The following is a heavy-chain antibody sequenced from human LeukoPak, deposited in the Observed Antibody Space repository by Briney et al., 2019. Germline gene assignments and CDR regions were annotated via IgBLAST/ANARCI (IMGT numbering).Heavy chain of an antibody. CDR1: GYTFTSYY. J-gene: IGHJ4*02. V-gene: IGHV1-46*01. D-gene: IGHD1-26*01. CDR2: INPSGGST. Sequence: ASVKVSCKASGYTFTSYYMHWVRQAPGQGLEWMGIINPSGGSTSYAQKFQGRVTMTRDMSTSTVYMELRSLRSEDTAVYYCEREAPDRELSGGSYVWVWGQGTLVTVSS. CDR3: EREAPDRELSGGSYVWV.